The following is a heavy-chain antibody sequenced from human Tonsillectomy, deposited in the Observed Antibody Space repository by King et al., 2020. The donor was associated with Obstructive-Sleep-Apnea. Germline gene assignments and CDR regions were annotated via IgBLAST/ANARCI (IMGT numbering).Heavy chain of an antibody. CDR3: ARAYSSSQSYFDY. J-gene: IGHJ4*02. D-gene: IGHD6-13*01. CDR2: IYYSGST. V-gene: IGHV4-59*01. CDR1: CGSISSYY. Sequence: VQLQESGPGLVKPSETLSLTCNVSCGSISSYYWNWIRQPPGKGLEWIGYIYYSGSTNYNPSLESRVTISVDKSKNQFSLKLDSVTAADTAVYYCARAYSSSQSYFDYWGQGTLVTVSS.